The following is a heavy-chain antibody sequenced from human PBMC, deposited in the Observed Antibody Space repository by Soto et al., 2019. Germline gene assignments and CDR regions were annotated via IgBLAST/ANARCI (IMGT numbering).Heavy chain of an antibody. D-gene: IGHD4-17*01. CDR2: INPIFGTA. CDR3: AREEVDYGDYYYYGMDV. CDR1: GGTFSSYA. V-gene: IGHV1-69*12. J-gene: IGHJ6*02. Sequence: QVQLVQSGAEVKKPGSSVKVSCKASGGTFSSYAISWVRQAPGQGLEWMGGINPIFGTANYAQKFQGRVTITADESTSTAYMELSSLRSEDTAVYYCAREEVDYGDYYYYGMDVWGQGTTVTVSS.